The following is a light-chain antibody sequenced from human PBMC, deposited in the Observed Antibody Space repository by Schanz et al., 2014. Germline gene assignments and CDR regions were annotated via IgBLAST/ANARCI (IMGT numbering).Light chain of an antibody. J-gene: IGLJ2*01. CDR3: SSYAGSDNRVV. CDR2: DVS. Sequence: QSALTQPPSASGSPGQSVTISCTGTSSDVGGYNFVSWYQQHPGKAPKLMIYDVSKRPSGVPDRFSGSKSGNTASLTISGLQAEDEADYYCSSYAGSDNRVVFGGGTKVTVL. CDR1: SSDVGGYNF. V-gene: IGLV2-8*01.